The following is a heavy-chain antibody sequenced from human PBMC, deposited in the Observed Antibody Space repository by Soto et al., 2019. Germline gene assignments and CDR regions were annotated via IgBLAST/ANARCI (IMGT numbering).Heavy chain of an antibody. CDR2: IYYSGST. V-gene: IGHV4-30-4*01. J-gene: IGHJ4*02. Sequence: SETLSLTCTFSGGSISSGDYYWSWIRQPPGKGLEWIGYIYYSGSTYYNPSLKSRVTISVDTSKNQFSLKLSSVTAADTAVYYCARGTYCGGDCYSFFDYWGQGTLVTVSS. CDR1: GGSISSGDYY. D-gene: IGHD2-21*02. CDR3: ARGTYCGGDCYSFFDY.